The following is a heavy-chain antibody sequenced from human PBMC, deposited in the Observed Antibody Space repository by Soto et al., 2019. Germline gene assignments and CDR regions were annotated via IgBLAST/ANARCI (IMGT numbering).Heavy chain of an antibody. D-gene: IGHD2-2*01. Sequence: ASVKVSCKAFGYTFTAYYMHWVRQSPGQRLEWMGGIIPIFGTANYPQKFQGRVTITADDSARTANMEQSSLRSEDTAVYYCTGYCSSTSCSPSAQLDYYLSFGMQVWGQGTTVTVSS. CDR1: GYTFTAYY. CDR3: TGYCSSTSCSPSAQLDYYLSFGMQV. V-gene: IGHV1-69*13. J-gene: IGHJ6*02. CDR2: IIPIFGTA.